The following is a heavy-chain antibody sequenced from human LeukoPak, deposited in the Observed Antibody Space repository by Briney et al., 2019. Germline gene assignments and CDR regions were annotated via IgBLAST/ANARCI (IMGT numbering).Heavy chain of an antibody. Sequence: ASVKVSXKASGYTFTSYDINWVRQATGQGLEWMGWMNPNSGNTGYAQKFQGRVTMTRNTSIRTAYMELSSLRSEDTAVYYCARRFSDDSSGSRDYWGQGTLVTVSS. D-gene: IGHD3-22*01. V-gene: IGHV1-8*01. J-gene: IGHJ4*02. CDR1: GYTFTSYD. CDR3: ARRFSDDSSGSRDY. CDR2: MNPNSGNT.